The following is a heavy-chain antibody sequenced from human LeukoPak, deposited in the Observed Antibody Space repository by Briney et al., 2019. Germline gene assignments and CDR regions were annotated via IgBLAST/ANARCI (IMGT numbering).Heavy chain of an antibody. J-gene: IGHJ6*03. CDR3: ASPPGPYCSSTSCYYDYYYMDV. Sequence: GGSLRLSCAASGFTFSSYAMSWVRQAPGKGLEWVSAISGSGGSTYYADSVKGRFTISRDNSKNTLYLQMNSLRAEDTAVYYCASPPGPYCSSTSCYYDYYYMDVWGKGTTVTVSS. CDR1: GFTFSSYA. CDR2: ISGSGGST. D-gene: IGHD2-2*01. V-gene: IGHV3-23*01.